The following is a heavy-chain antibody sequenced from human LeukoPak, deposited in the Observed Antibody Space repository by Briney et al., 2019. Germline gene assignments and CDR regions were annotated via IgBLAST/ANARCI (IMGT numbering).Heavy chain of an antibody. CDR3: ARAIGYCSGGSCPMAFDI. J-gene: IGHJ3*02. Sequence: GGSLRLSCAASGFTFSDYYMSWIRQAPGRGLDGVSYISSIGSTIYYADSVKGRFTISRDNAKNSLYLQMNSLRAEDTAVYYCARAIGYCSGGSCPMAFDIWGQGTMVTVSS. CDR1: GFTFSDYY. CDR2: ISSIGSTI. D-gene: IGHD2-15*01. V-gene: IGHV3-11*04.